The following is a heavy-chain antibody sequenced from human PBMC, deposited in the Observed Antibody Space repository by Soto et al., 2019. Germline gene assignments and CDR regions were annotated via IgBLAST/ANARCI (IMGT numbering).Heavy chain of an antibody. CDR1: RFTVSSNY. D-gene: IGHD4-17*01. CDR2: IYSGGST. CDR3: ARESEGIHDYGAPNWFDP. V-gene: IGHV3-66*01. J-gene: IGHJ5*02. Sequence: PGGSLRLSCAASRFTVSSNYMSWVRQAPGKGLEWVSVIYSGGSTYYADSVKGRFTISRDNSKNTLYLQMNSLRAEDTAVYYCARESEGIHDYGAPNWFDPWGQGTLVTVSS.